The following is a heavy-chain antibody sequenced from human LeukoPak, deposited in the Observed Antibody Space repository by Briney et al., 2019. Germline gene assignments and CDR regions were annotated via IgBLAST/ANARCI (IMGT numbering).Heavy chain of an antibody. CDR1: GFTFSSCG. CDR3: ARTREQWQVLDY. J-gene: IGHJ4*02. Sequence: PGRSLRLSCAASGFTFSSCGIHWVRKAPGKGLEWVAVISHEGSYQNYADSVKGRFTISRDNSKNMVFLQMNSLSAEDTAVYYCARTREQWQVLDYWGQGTLVTVSS. CDR2: ISHEGSYQ. D-gene: IGHD6-19*01. V-gene: IGHV3-30*03.